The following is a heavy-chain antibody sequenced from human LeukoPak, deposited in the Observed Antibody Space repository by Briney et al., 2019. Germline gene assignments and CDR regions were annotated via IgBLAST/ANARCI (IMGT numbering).Heavy chain of an antibody. CDR2: IKQNGSEK. CDR3: ARDPYEQSDILTGHSFDF. J-gene: IGHJ4*02. V-gene: IGHV3-7*01. D-gene: IGHD3-9*01. CDR1: GFTFSIHW. Sequence: GSLRLSCAASGFTFSIHWMSWVRQAPGKGLEWVANIKQNGSEKYYVDSVKGRFTISRDNAKNSLYLQMNSLRAEDTAVYYCARDPYEQSDILTGHSFDFWGQGILVTVSS.